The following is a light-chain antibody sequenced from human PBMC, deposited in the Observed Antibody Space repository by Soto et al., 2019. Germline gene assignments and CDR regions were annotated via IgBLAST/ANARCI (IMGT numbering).Light chain of an antibody. CDR2: AAS. CDR3: VRNHNYPPT. Sequence: DIQMTQSPSSLSASVGDRVTITCRASQAIRSDLGWFQQKPGKAPKRLIYAASNLQSGVPSRFSGSGSGTEFTLTISLLQPEDFATYYCVRNHNYPPTFGHGTKVEI. V-gene: IGKV1-17*01. J-gene: IGKJ1*01. CDR1: QAIRSD.